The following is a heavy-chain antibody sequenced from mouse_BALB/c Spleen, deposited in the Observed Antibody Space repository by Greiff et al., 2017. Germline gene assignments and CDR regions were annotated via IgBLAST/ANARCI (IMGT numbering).Heavy chain of an antibody. J-gene: IGHJ2*01. Sequence: VQLKESGPELVKPGASVKISCKASGYSFTGYYMHWVKQSHVKSLEWIGRINPYNGATSYNQNFKDKASLTVDKSSSTAYMELHSLTSEDSAVYYCAREYGGYGDYWGQGTTLTVSS. V-gene: IGHV1-31*01. CDR2: INPYNGAT. CDR1: GYSFTGYY. D-gene: IGHD2-10*02. CDR3: AREYGGYGDY.